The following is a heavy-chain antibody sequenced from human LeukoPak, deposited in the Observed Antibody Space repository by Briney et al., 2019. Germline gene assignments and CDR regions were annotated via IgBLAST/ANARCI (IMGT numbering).Heavy chain of an antibody. V-gene: IGHV3-7*01. CDR3: AMGDYFDY. Sequence: GGSLRLSCAPSGFPFSSNWMSWVGQAPGTGLEWVANINQYESEKYYVDSVKGRFTISRDNAKNSLYLQMNSLRVEDTAMYYCAMGDYFDYWGQGTLVTVSS. J-gene: IGHJ4*02. CDR2: INQYESEK. CDR1: GFPFSSNW.